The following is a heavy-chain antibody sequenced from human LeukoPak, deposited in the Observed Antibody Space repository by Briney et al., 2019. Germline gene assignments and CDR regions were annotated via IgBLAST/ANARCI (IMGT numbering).Heavy chain of an antibody. J-gene: IGHJ4*02. V-gene: IGHV4-39*07. CDR3: ARISYGDTFHY. D-gene: IGHD5-18*01. CDR2: INHSGST. Sequence: SETLSLTCTVSGGSISSSSYYWGWIRQPPGKGLEWIGEINHSGSTNYNPSLKSRVTISVDTSKNQFSLKLSSVTAADTAVYYCARISYGDTFHYWGQGTLVTVSS. CDR1: GGSISSSSYY.